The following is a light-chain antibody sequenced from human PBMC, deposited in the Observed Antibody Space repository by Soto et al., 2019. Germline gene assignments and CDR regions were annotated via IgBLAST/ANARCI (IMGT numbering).Light chain of an antibody. CDR1: QNIKSW. J-gene: IGKJ1*01. V-gene: IGKV1-5*03. CDR3: QQFNSWSTWT. Sequence: DIQMTQSPPTLSASVGDRVTITCRASQNIKSWLAWYQQKPGKAPKLLIYKASSLESGVPSRFSGSGYGTEFTLTISSLQPDEVATFYFQQFNSWSTWTFGRGTNVE. CDR2: KAS.